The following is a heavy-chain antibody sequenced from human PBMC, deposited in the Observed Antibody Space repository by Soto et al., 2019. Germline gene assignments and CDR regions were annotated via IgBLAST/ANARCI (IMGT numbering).Heavy chain of an antibody. CDR1: GGSFSGYY. J-gene: IGHJ4*02. Sequence: QVQLQQWGAGLLKPSETLSLTCAVYGGSFSGYYWSWIRQPPGKGLEWIGEINHSGSTNYNPSLKSPVILRVSSSQHHFPLQLSSVTPADTAVYYCARGHLPMVRGVSVPCDYWGQGTLVTVSP. D-gene: IGHD3-10*01. V-gene: IGHV4-34*01. CDR2: INHSGST. CDR3: ARGHLPMVRGVSVPCDY.